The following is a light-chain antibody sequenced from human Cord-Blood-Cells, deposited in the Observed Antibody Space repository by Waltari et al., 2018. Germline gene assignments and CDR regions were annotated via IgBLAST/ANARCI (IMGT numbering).Light chain of an antibody. V-gene: IGKV1-9*01. CDR2: AAS. CDR3: QQLNSYPRL. J-gene: IGKJ3*01. Sequence: IQLTQSPSSLSASVGDRVTISCRASQGISSYLAWYQQKPGKAPKLLIYAASTLQSGVPSRFSGSGSGTDFTLTISSLQPEDFATYYCQQLNSYPRLFGTGTKVDIK. CDR1: QGISSY.